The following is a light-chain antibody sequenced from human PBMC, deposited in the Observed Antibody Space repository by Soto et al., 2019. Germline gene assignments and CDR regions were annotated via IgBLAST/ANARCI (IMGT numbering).Light chain of an antibody. CDR2: DVS. CDR1: NSDVGRYNY. V-gene: IGLV2-14*03. CDR3: SSYTSSSTLL. Sequence: QSALTQPASVSGSPGQSITISCTGTNSDVGRYNYVSWYQHHPGKAPKLLIYDVSNRPSGTSTRFSGSKSGNTASLTISGLQAEDEADYYCSSYTSSSTLLFGGGTKLTVL. J-gene: IGLJ2*01.